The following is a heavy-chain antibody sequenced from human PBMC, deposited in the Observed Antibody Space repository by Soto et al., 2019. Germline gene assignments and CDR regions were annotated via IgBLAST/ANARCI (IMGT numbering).Heavy chain of an antibody. CDR2: ISYDGSNK. D-gene: IGHD1-26*01. V-gene: IGHV3-30-3*01. J-gene: IGHJ4*02. Sequence: QVQLVESGGGVVQPGRSLRLSCAASGFTFSSYAMHWVRQAPGQGLEWVAVISYDGSNKDYADSVKGRFTISRDNSKNTLYRQMNSLRAEDTAVYYCARRVGAITYYFDYWGQGTLVTVS. CDR1: GFTFSSYA. CDR3: ARRVGAITYYFDY.